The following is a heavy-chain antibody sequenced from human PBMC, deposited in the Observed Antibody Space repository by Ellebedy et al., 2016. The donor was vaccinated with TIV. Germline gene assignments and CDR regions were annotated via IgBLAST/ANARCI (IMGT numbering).Heavy chain of an antibody. V-gene: IGHV1-69*05. Sequence: SVKVSXXASGGTFSSYAISWVRQAPGQGLEWMGGIIPIFGTANYAQKLQGRVTMTTDTSTSTAYMELRSLRSDDTAVYYCARDRRGGSLDAFDIWGQGTMVTVSS. CDR3: ARDRRGGSLDAFDI. CDR1: GGTFSSYA. D-gene: IGHD2-15*01. J-gene: IGHJ3*02. CDR2: IIPIFGTA.